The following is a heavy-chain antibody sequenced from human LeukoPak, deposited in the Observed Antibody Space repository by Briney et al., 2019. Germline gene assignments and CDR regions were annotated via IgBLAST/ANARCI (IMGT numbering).Heavy chain of an antibody. J-gene: IGHJ4*02. Sequence: ASVKVSCKASGYTFTSYDINWVRQATGQGLEWMGWMNPNSGNTGYAQKFQGRVTITRNTSISTAYMELNSLRAEDTAVYYCAKDRYGDYQYYFDYWGQGTLVTVSS. CDR2: MNPNSGNT. V-gene: IGHV1-8*03. CDR1: GYTFTSYD. CDR3: AKDRYGDYQYYFDY. D-gene: IGHD4-17*01.